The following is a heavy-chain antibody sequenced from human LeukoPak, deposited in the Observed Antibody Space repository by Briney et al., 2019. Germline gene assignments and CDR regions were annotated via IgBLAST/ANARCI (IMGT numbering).Heavy chain of an antibody. Sequence: GGSLRLSCAASEFPVSSNYMTWVRQAPGKGLEWVSVIYSGGSTYYADSVKGRFTISRDDSKNTLYLQMNSLRGEDTAVYYCARTRITMVRGVINSYYFDYWGQGTLVTVSS. V-gene: IGHV3-53*01. CDR1: EFPVSSNY. CDR3: ARTRITMVRGVINSYYFDY. D-gene: IGHD3-10*01. J-gene: IGHJ4*02. CDR2: IYSGGST.